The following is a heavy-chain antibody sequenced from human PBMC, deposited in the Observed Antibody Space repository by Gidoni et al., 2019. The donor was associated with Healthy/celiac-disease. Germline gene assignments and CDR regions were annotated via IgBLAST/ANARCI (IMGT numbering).Heavy chain of an antibody. CDR3: ARKPIVVVVAAVDY. CDR2: IHPNSGGT. V-gene: IGHV1-2*02. Sequence: QVQLVQSGAEVKKPGAPVKVSCKAAGHTVTGYYMQWVRQAPGQGLEWMGLIHPNSGGTNYAQKFPGRVTMTRDTSISTAYMELSRLRSDDTAVYYCARKPIVVVVAAVDYWGQGTLVTVSS. D-gene: IGHD2-15*01. CDR1: GHTVTGYY. J-gene: IGHJ4*02.